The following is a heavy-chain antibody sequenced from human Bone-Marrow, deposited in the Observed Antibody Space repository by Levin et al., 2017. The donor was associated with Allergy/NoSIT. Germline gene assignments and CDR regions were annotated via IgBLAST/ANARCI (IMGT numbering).Heavy chain of an antibody. Sequence: SGPTLVKPTQTLTLTCTFSGFSLSSYGVGVGWIRQPPGKALEWLAVIYWDDDKRYSPSLRSRLTITKDTSKDQVVLTMTNMDTVDTATYYCAQRGSWAGNNWDTGYLDYWGQGTLVTVSS. CDR1: GFSLSSYGVG. D-gene: IGHD1-1*01. V-gene: IGHV2-5*02. CDR3: AQRGSWAGNNWDTGYLDY. J-gene: IGHJ4*02. CDR2: IYWDDDK.